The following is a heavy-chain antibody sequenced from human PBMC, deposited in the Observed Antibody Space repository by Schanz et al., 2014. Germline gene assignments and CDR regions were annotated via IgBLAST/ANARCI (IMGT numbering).Heavy chain of an antibody. J-gene: IGHJ5*02. CDR2: MNPDSGNT. Sequence: QVQLVESGAEVKKPGASVKVSCKASGYTFTSYGINWVRQAPGQGLEWMGWMNPDSGNTGYAQKFQGRVTMTRNTSISTAYMELRSLRSDDTAVYYCARDRRRYCSTASCLHDNWFDPWGQGTLVIVSS. CDR3: ARDRRRYCSTASCLHDNWFDP. CDR1: GYTFTSYG. D-gene: IGHD2-2*01. V-gene: IGHV1-8*01.